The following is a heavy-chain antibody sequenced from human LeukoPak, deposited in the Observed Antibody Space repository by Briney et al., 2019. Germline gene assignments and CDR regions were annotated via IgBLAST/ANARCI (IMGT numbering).Heavy chain of an antibody. J-gene: IGHJ3*02. CDR2: IYYSGST. V-gene: IGHV4-59*01. CDR1: GGSISSYY. CDR3: ARSGYRNYYDGSGKTGPLDI. D-gene: IGHD3-22*01. Sequence: SETLSLTCTVSGGSISSYYWSWIRQPPGKGLEWIGYIYYSGSTSYNPSLKSRVTISVDTSKNQFSLKLSSVTAADTAVYYCARSGYRNYYDGSGKTGPLDIWGQGTMVTVSS.